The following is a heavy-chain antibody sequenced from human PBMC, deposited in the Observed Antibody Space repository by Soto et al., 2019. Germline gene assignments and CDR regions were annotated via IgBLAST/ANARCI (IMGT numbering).Heavy chain of an antibody. CDR2: INPNSGGT. CDR1: GYTFTGYY. V-gene: IGHV1-2*04. J-gene: IGHJ6*02. D-gene: IGHD2-2*01. CDR3: ARAGYCSSTSCYRPNYYYYGMDV. Sequence: ASVKVSCKASGYTFTGYYMHWVRQAPGQRLERIGWINPNSGGTNYAQKFQGWVTMTRDTSISTAYMELNSLRAEDTAVYYCARAGYCSSTSCYRPNYYYYGMDVWGQGTTVTVSS.